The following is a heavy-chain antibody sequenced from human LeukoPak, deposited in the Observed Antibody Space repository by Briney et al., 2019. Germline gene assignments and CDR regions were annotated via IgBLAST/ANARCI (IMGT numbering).Heavy chain of an antibody. D-gene: IGHD3-3*01. J-gene: IGHJ4*02. CDR1: GFTFGKYW. Sequence: GGSLRLSCVASGFTFGKYWMSWVRQAPGKGLEWVANIKLDGSDKNYVDSVKGRFTISRDNTKNSLYLQMNSLRVEDAAVFYCARDQYDTWSRRGNFDSWGQGTLVIVSS. CDR2: IKLDGSDK. CDR3: ARDQYDTWSRRGNFDS. V-gene: IGHV3-7*03.